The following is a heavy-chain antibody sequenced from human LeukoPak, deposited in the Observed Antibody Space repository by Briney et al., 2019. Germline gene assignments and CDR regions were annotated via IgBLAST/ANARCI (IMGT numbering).Heavy chain of an antibody. CDR2: IYYSGRT. Sequence: SQTLSLTCTVSGGSISSGAYYWSWIRPPPGKGLEWSGYIYYSGRTYYNPSIESRVTISGDTSKCQCSLKLSSVAAADAAVYYCARAQGYCSSTSGFNWFDPWGEGTLLTVFS. D-gene: IGHD2-2*01. J-gene: IGHJ5*02. CDR1: GGSISSGAYY. V-gene: IGHV4-30-4*01. CDR3: ARAQGYCSSTSGFNWFDP.